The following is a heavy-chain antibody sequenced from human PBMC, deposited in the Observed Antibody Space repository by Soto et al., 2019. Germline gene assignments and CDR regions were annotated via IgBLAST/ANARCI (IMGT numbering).Heavy chain of an antibody. J-gene: IGHJ6*02. V-gene: IGHV3-30-3*01. CDR2: ISYDGSNK. D-gene: IGHD2-15*01. Sequence: QVQLVESGGGVVQPGRSLRLSCAASGFTFSSYAMHWVRQAPGKGLEWVAVISYDGSNKYYADSVKGRFTISRDNSKNTLYLQMNSLRAEDTAVYYCASYYCSGGSCYPALYHYYGMDVWGQGTTVTVSS. CDR3: ASYYCSGGSCYPALYHYYGMDV. CDR1: GFTFSSYA.